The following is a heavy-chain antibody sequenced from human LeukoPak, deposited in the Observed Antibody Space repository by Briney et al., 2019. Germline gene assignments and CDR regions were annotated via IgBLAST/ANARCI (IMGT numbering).Heavy chain of an antibody. J-gene: IGHJ3*02. CDR2: ISGCGGST. CDR1: GFTFSSYA. V-gene: IGHV3-23*01. Sequence: GASLRLSCAASGFTFSSYAMSWVRQAAGRGREWVSVISGCGGSTYYADSVKGRFTISKDTSTNTLYLQINGLRDEDTAVYYCANLESGDDVFENWGQGTMVTVSS. D-gene: IGHD5-12*01. CDR3: ANLESGDDVFEN.